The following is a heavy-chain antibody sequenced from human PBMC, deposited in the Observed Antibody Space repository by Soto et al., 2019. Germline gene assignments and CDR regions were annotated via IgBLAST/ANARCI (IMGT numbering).Heavy chain of an antibody. CDR2: IYYSGST. V-gene: IGHV4-59*12. CDR3: ARELTTVNPSSYWYFDL. CDR1: GGSISSYY. Sequence: QVQLQESGPGLVKPSETLSLTCTVSGGSISSYYWSWIRQPPGKGLEWIGYIYYSGSTTYNPSLKSRVTISLDTFKNQFSLKLSSVTAADTAVYYCARELTTVNPSSYWYFDLWGRGTLVTVSS. J-gene: IGHJ2*01. D-gene: IGHD4-17*01.